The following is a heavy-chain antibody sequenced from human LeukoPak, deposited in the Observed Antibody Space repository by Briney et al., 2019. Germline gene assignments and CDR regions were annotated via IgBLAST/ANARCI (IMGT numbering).Heavy chain of an antibody. V-gene: IGHV4-30-2*01. Sequence: SEPLSLTCAVSGGSISSGGYSWSWIRQPPGKGLEWIGYIYHSGSTYYNPSLKSRVTISVDRSKNQFSLKLSSVTAADTAVYYCARVLWFGEPPYNWFDPWGQGTLVTVSS. CDR2: IYHSGST. J-gene: IGHJ5*02. CDR3: ARVLWFGEPPYNWFDP. CDR1: GGSISSGGYS. D-gene: IGHD3-10*01.